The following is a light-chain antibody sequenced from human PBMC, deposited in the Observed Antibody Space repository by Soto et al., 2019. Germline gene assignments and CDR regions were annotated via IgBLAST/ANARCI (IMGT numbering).Light chain of an antibody. J-gene: IGKJ5*01. Sequence: EIVMTQSPGTLSVSPGERATLSCRAGQGVTTNFAWYQQKSGQSPRLLIYDVSNRAPGIPVRFSGSGFGTDFTLTISSLEAEDSAVYYCQQRSNWPSITFGQGTRLEIK. CDR2: DVS. CDR3: QQRSNWPSIT. V-gene: IGKV3-11*01. CDR1: QGVTTN.